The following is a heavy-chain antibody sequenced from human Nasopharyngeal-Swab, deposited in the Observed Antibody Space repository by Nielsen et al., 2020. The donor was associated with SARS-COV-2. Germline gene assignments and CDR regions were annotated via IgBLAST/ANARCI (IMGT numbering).Heavy chain of an antibody. J-gene: IGHJ4*02. CDR1: GGCFSGYY. Sequence: SATLSITCAVYGGCFSGYYWSWIRQPPGEGLMWIGEINHSGSPNYNPALKGRVTISVDTSKTQFSLKLSSVTAADTAVYYCARGLGQYYYDSSGYYFFDYWGQGTLVTVSS. V-gene: IGHV4-34*01. D-gene: IGHD3-22*01. CDR3: ARGLGQYYYDSSGYYFFDY. CDR2: INHSGSP.